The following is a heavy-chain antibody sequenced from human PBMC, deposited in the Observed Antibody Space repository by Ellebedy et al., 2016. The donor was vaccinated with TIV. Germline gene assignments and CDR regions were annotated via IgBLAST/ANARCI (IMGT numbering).Heavy chain of an antibody. D-gene: IGHD3-10*02. J-gene: IGHJ2*01. CDR2: ISSAGST. Sequence: GESLKISCAASGFTVSTNYMNWVRQAPGKGLEWVSIISSAGSTYYADSVKGRFTISKDNSKNTLNLQMTSLRAEDTAVYYCARASFYDVDLSGWYFDIWGRGTLVTVSS. CDR1: GFTVSTNY. CDR3: ARASFYDVDLSGWYFDI. V-gene: IGHV3-66*01.